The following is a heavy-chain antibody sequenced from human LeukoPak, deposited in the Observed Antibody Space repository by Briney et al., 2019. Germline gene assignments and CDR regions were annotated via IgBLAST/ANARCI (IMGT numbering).Heavy chain of an antibody. J-gene: IGHJ3*02. CDR1: GYTFTAYY. V-gene: IGHV1-2*02. CDR2: INPDSGGT. CDR3: VRDGAFDM. Sequence: ASVKVSCKASGYTFTAYYIHWVRQAPGQGLEWMGWINPDSGGTNCAQKFQGRVTMTRDTSSSTAYMEPSRLRSDDTAVYYCVRDGAFDMWGQGTMVTVSS.